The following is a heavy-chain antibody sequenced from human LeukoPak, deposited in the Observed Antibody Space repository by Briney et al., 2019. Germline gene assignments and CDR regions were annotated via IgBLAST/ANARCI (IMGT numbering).Heavy chain of an antibody. CDR2: ISSSSSTI. D-gene: IGHD6-19*01. V-gene: IGHV3-48*01. J-gene: IGHJ4*02. CDR1: GFTFSSYS. Sequence: GGSLRLSCAASGFTFSSYSMNWVRQAPGKGLEWVSSISSSSSTIYYADSVKGRFTISRDNAKNSLYLQMNSLRAEDTAVYYCASLSSGWDGDYWGQGTLVTVSS. CDR3: ASLSSGWDGDY.